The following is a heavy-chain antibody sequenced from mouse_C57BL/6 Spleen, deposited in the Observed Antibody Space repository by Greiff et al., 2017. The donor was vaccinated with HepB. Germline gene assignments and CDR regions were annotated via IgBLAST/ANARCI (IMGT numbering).Heavy chain of an antibody. CDR2: IYPSDSET. J-gene: IGHJ2*01. D-gene: IGHD4-1*01. V-gene: IGHV1-61*01. Sequence: QVQLQQPGAELVRPGSSVKLSCKASGYTFTSYWMDWVKQRPGQGLEWIGNIYPSDSETHYNQKFKDKATLTVDKSSSTAYMQLSSLTSEDSAVYYCAREGGLGLLFDYWGQGTTLTVSS. CDR3: AREGGLGLLFDY. CDR1: GYTFTSYW.